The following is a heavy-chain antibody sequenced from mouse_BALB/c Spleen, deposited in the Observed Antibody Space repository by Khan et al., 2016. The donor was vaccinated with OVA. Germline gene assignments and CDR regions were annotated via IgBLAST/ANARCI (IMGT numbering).Heavy chain of an antibody. CDR2: MIYTGYT. J-gene: IGHJ3*01. CDR1: GDSITSGY. D-gene: IGHD2-14*01. Sequence: EVQLVESGPSLVKPSQTLSLTCSVTGDSITSGYWSWIRKFPGNKLEYMGYMIYTGYTDYNPSLKSRLATTRHTSKNQYKLQLNSVTTEDTAPCYCARSSCRYAFAYWGQGTLVTVSA. CDR3: ARSSCRYAFAY. V-gene: IGHV3-8*02.